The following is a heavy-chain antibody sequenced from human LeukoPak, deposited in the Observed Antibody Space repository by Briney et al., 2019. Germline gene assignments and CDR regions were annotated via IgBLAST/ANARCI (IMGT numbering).Heavy chain of an antibody. D-gene: IGHD3-22*01. Sequence: SKTLSLTCTISGGSISGYFGTWIRQASGKGLEWIGYIHTIETKYNPSLQSRVSMSIDTSKNQFSLNLRSVTAADTAVYYCARGLRDEERYYKYYYMDVWGKGTTVTVSS. CDR2: IHTIET. CDR1: GGSISGYF. J-gene: IGHJ6*03. CDR3: ARGLRDEERYYKYYYMDV. V-gene: IGHV4-4*09.